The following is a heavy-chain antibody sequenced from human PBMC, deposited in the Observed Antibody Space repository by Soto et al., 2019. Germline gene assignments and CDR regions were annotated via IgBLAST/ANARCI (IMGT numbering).Heavy chain of an antibody. CDR3: ARLRGLGSYFDY. V-gene: IGHV2-70*01. Sequence: SGPTLVNPTQTLTLTCTFSGFSLSTTGMCVSWIRQPPGKALEWLAVISWDDDKYYSTSLKTRLTISKDTSKNQVVLIMTNMDPVDTATYYCARLRGLGSYFDYWGQGTLVTVSS. J-gene: IGHJ4*02. D-gene: IGHD3-10*01. CDR1: GFSLSTTGMC. CDR2: ISWDDDK.